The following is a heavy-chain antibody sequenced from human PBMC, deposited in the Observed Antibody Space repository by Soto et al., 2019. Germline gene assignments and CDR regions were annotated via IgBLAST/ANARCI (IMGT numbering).Heavy chain of an antibody. CDR3: ARVLRGWFDP. V-gene: IGHV4-4*02. CDR1: GGSITSANW. CDR2: ISHSGIT. J-gene: IGHJ5*02. Sequence: PSETLSLTCAASGGSITSANWWTWVRQPPGGGLEWIGEISHSGITNYKASLKSRVTMSVDKTKNDVSLKPTSVTAADTAVYYCARVLRGWFDPWGQGTPVTAPQ.